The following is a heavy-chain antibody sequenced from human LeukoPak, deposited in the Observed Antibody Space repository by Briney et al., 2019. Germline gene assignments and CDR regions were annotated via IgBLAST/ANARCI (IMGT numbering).Heavy chain of an antibody. Sequence: SETLSLTCTVSGGSISSYYWSWIRQPPGKGLEWIGYIYYSGSTNYNPSLKSRVTISVDTSKSQFSLKLSSVTVADTAVYYCARVPYGSGENWFDPWGQGALVTVSS. CDR2: IYYSGST. V-gene: IGHV4-59*01. D-gene: IGHD3-10*01. CDR1: GGSISSYY. CDR3: ARVPYGSGENWFDP. J-gene: IGHJ5*02.